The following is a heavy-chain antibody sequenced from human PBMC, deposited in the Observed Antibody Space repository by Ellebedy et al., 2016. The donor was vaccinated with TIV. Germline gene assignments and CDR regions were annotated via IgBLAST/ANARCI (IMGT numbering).Heavy chain of an antibody. CDR1: GGTFSSYA. J-gene: IGHJ3*02. Sequence: SVKVSXXASGGTFSSYAISWVRQAPGQGLEWMGGIIPIFGTANYAQKFQGRVTMTEDTSTDTAYMELSSLRSEDTAVYYCATNSGWVLDAFDIWGQGTMVTVSS. D-gene: IGHD6-19*01. CDR3: ATNSGWVLDAFDI. CDR2: IIPIFGTA. V-gene: IGHV1-69*06.